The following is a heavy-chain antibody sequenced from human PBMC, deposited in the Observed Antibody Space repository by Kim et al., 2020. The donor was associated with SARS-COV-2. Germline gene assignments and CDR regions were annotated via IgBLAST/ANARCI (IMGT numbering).Heavy chain of an antibody. D-gene: IGHD3-16*01. CDR1: GFTFSSYW. Sequence: GGSLRLSCAASGFTFSSYWMSWVRQAPGKGLEWVANIKQDGSEKYYVDSVKGRFTISRDNAKNSLYLQMNSLRAEDTAVYYCARDTVGGSGFLDYWGQGTLVTVSS. CDR2: IKQDGSEK. CDR3: ARDTVGGSGFLDY. V-gene: IGHV3-7*01. J-gene: IGHJ4*02.